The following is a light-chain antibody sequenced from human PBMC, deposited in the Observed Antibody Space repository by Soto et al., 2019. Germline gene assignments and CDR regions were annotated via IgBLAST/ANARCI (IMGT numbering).Light chain of an antibody. CDR2: RDK. Sequence: SYELTHSLSVSVALGQTARIICGGNNIGSKNVHWYQQKPGQAPVLVIYRDKSRPSGIPERFSGSNSGNTATLTISGAQGGDEADYYCQVWDNNVVLFGGGTKLTVL. CDR3: QVWDNNVVL. CDR1: NIGSKN. V-gene: IGLV3-9*01. J-gene: IGLJ2*01.